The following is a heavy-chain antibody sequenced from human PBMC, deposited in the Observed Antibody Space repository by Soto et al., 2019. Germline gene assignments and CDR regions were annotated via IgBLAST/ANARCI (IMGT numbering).Heavy chain of an antibody. Sequence: PSETLSLTCAVYGGSFSGYYWSWIRQPPGKGLEWIGEINHSGSTNYNPSLKSRVTISVDTSKNQYSLKLSSVTAADTAVYYCARVVAVAGLDYWGQGTLVTVSS. CDR3: ARVVAVAGLDY. CDR2: INHSGST. J-gene: IGHJ4*02. D-gene: IGHD6-19*01. CDR1: GGSFSGYY. V-gene: IGHV4-34*01.